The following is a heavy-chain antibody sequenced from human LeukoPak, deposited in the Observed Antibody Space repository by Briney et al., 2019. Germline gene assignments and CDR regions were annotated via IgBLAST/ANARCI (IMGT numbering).Heavy chain of an antibody. CDR3: ARDCWDYGSGSYCGIDY. D-gene: IGHD3-10*01. CDR2: ITSSSNYI. V-gene: IGHV3-21*03. Sequence: GESLRLSCAASGFTFSSYNMNWVRLAPGKGLEWVSSITSSSNYIYYADSVKGRFTISRDNAKNSLYLQMNSLRAEDTTVYYCARDCWDYGSGSYCGIDYWGQGTLVTVSS. J-gene: IGHJ4*02. CDR1: GFTFSSYN.